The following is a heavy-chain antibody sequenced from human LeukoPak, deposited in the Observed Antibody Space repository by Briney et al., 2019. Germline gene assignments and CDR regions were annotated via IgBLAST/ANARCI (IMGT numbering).Heavy chain of an antibody. CDR3: ARAPRLRAPLDY. Sequence: ASVKVSCKASGYTFTSYYMHWVRQAPGQGLEWMGIINPSGGSTSYAQKFQGRVTMTRDTSTSTVYMELSSLRAEDTAVYYCARAPRLRAPLDYWGQGTLVTVSS. V-gene: IGHV1-46*01. CDR1: GYTFTSYY. CDR2: INPSGGST. J-gene: IGHJ4*02.